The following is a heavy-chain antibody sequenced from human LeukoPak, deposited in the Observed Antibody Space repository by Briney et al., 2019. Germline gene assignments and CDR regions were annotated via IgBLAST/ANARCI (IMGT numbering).Heavy chain of an antibody. D-gene: IGHD6-19*01. Sequence: PGRSLRLSCAASGFTFDDYAMHWVRQAPGKGLEWVSGISWNSGSIGYADSVKGRFTISRDNAKNSLYLQMNSLRAEDTALYYCAKEGSGWYGGNYFDYWGQGTLVTVSS. V-gene: IGHV3-9*01. CDR3: AKEGSGWYGGNYFDY. CDR1: GFTFDDYA. J-gene: IGHJ4*02. CDR2: ISWNSGSI.